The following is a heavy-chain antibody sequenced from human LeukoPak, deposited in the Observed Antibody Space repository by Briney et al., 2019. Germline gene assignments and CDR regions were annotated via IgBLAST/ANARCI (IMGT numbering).Heavy chain of an antibody. J-gene: IGHJ4*02. Sequence: SQTLSLTCTVFGGSLNSGSYYWSWVRQHTGKGLEWIGYIYYSGGTDYNPSLKSRVTISVDTSKNQFSLKLSSVTAADTAVYYCARVVVTTVDLRFDYWGKGSQVTVSS. D-gene: IGHD2-21*02. CDR2: IYYSGGT. V-gene: IGHV4-31*03. CDR3: ARVVVTTVDLRFDY. CDR1: GGSLNSGSYY.